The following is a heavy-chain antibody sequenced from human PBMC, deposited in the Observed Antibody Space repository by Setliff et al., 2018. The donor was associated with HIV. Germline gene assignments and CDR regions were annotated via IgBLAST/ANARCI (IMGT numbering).Heavy chain of an antibody. Sequence: SETLSLTCNVSGFSISSNYYWGWVRQSPGRGLEWIGNIYHSGTAYYNPSFKTRVAISIDTSKNYVSLKLRSPTAADTAIYYCARDPRGLLSPVPRGYFDYWGQGALVTVSS. CDR2: IYHSGTA. CDR1: GFSISSNYY. J-gene: IGHJ4*02. V-gene: IGHV4-38-2*02. D-gene: IGHD3-22*01. CDR3: ARDPRGLLSPVPRGYFDY.